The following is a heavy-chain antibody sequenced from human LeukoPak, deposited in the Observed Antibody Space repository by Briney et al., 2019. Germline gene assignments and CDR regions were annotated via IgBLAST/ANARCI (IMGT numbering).Heavy chain of an antibody. Sequence: PGGSLRLSCAASGFTFSSYAMSWVRQAPGKGLEWVSAISGSGGSTYYADSVKGRFTISRDNSKNTLYLQMNSLRAEDTAVYYCAKDGLPSPGGGYDSSGREHFDYWGQGTLVTVSS. CDR1: GFTFSSYA. CDR2: ISGSGGST. J-gene: IGHJ4*02. D-gene: IGHD3-22*01. CDR3: AKDGLPSPGGGYDSSGREHFDY. V-gene: IGHV3-23*01.